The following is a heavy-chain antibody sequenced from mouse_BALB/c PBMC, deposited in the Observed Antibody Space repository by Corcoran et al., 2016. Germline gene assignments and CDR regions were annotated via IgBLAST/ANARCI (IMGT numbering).Heavy chain of an antibody. Sequence: EVQLQQSGPELVKPGASVKISCKASGYTFTSYVMHWVKQKPGQGLEWIGYIYPYNDGTKYNEKFKGKATLTSDKSSSAAYMEFSSLTSEDSAVYYCAREVPGGNPFDYWGQGTTLTVSS. CDR1: GYTFTSYV. V-gene: IGHV1S136*01. J-gene: IGHJ2*01. CDR2: IYPYNDGT. D-gene: IGHD2-1*01. CDR3: AREVPGGNPFDY.